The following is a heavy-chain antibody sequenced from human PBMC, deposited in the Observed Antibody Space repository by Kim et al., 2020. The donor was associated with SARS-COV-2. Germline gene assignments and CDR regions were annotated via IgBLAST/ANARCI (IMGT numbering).Heavy chain of an antibody. CDR2: IYPGDSDI. V-gene: IGHV5-51*01. CDR1: GYNFPNYW. J-gene: IGHJ4*02. Sequence: GESLKISCKGSGYNFPNYWIGWVRQMPGKGLEWMGIIYPGDSDIRYSPSFQGQVTISADKSTTTAYLQWSRLKASDTAIYYCARSAGPYAYYFDYWGQGT. CDR3: ARSAGPYAYYFDY. D-gene: IGHD3-16*01.